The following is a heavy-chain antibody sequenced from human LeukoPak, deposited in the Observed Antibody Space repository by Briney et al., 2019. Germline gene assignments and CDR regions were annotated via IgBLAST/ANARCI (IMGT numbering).Heavy chain of an antibody. D-gene: IGHD2-2*01. J-gene: IGHJ5*02. CDR3: ARHRSPSSRAHNWFDP. CDR1: GYSFTSYW. Sequence: GESLKISCKGSGYSFTSYWIGWVRQMPGKGLEWMGIIYPGDSDTRYSPSFQGQVTISADKSISTAYLQWSSLKASDTAMYYCARHRSPSSRAHNWFDPWGQGTLVTVSS. V-gene: IGHV5-51*01. CDR2: IYPGDSDT.